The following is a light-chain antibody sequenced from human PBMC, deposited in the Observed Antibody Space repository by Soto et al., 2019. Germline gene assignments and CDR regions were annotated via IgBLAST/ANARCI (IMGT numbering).Light chain of an antibody. CDR3: SSYAASNNLGL. J-gene: IGLJ2*01. V-gene: IGLV2-8*01. Sequence: QSALTQPLSASGSPVQSVTISCIGTSSDVGGYNYVSWYQQHPGKAPKLMIYEVSKRPSGVPDRFSGSKSGNTASLTVSGLQAENEANYYCSSYAASNNLGLFGGGTKFTFL. CDR2: EVS. CDR1: SSDVGGYNY.